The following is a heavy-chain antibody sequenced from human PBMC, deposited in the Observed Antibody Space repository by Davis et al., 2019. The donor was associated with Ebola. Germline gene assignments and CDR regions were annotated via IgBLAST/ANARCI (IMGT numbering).Heavy chain of an antibody. CDR2: IIPIFGTA. V-gene: IGHV1-69*13. Sequence: AASVKVSCKASGGTFSSYAISWVRQAPGQGLEWMGGIIPIFGTANYAQKFQGRVTITADESTSTAYMELSSLRSEDTAVYYCSSSSSLSGMYNWFDPWVQGTLVTVSS. D-gene: IGHD6-6*01. J-gene: IGHJ5*02. CDR1: GGTFSSYA. CDR3: SSSSSLSGMYNWFDP.